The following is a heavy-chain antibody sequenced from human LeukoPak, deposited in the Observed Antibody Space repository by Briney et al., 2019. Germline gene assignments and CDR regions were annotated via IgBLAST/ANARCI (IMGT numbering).Heavy chain of an antibody. Sequence: PSETLSLTCTVSGGSISSSSYYWGWIRQPPGKGLEWIGSIYYSGSTYYNPSLKSRVTISVDTSENQFSLKLSSVTAADTAVYYCAIEPQYYYDSSGYLFGSNWYFDLWGRGTLVTVSS. CDR3: AIEPQYYYDSSGYLFGSNWYFDL. V-gene: IGHV4-39*01. CDR1: GGSISSSSYY. CDR2: IYYSGST. D-gene: IGHD3-22*01. J-gene: IGHJ2*01.